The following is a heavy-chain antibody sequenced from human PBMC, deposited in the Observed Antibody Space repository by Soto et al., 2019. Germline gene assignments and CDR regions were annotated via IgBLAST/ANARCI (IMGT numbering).Heavy chain of an antibody. D-gene: IGHD3-10*01. Sequence: GESLKISSRGSGYSFTSYFISWVRQMPGKGLEWMGRIDPSDSYTNYSPSFQGHVTISADKSISTAYLQWSSLKASDTAMYYCAGGGVRGVITRTRDYYGMDVWGQGTTVTVSS. CDR3: AGGGVRGVITRTRDYYGMDV. CDR2: IDPSDSYT. V-gene: IGHV5-10-1*01. CDR1: GYSFTSYF. J-gene: IGHJ6*02.